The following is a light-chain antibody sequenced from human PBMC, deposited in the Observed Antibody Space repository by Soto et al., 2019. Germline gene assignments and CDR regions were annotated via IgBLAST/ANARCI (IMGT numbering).Light chain of an antibody. Sequence: EVVMTQSPATLSVSPGERATLSCRASQSVSSNLVWYQQKPGQGPRLLIYGASTRATGIPGRFSGSGSGTEFTLAISSLQSEDFAVYYCQQYKHWPRTFGQGTKVEIK. CDR1: QSVSSN. CDR3: QQYKHWPRT. J-gene: IGKJ1*01. V-gene: IGKV3-15*01. CDR2: GAS.